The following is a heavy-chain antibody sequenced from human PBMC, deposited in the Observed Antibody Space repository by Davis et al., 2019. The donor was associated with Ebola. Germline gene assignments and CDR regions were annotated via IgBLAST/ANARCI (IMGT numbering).Heavy chain of an antibody. CDR2: IYHSGST. CDR3: ASGVAGTFGY. CDR1: PFSFSSSNW. D-gene: IGHD6-19*01. Sequence: SETLSLTFALSPFSFSSSNWWSWVRQPPGKGLEWIGEIYHSGSTNYNPSLKSLVTISVDKSKNQFSLKLSSVTAADTAVYYCASGVAGTFGYWGQGTLVTVSS. V-gene: IGHV4-4*02. J-gene: IGHJ4*02.